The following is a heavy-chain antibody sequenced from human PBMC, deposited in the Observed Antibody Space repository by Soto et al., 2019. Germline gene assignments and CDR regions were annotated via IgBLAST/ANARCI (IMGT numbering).Heavy chain of an antibody. Sequence: EVQLVESGGGLVQPGGSLRVSCAASGFSFSNVWMSWVRQAPGKGLEWVGRIKSKTDGGTTDYAAPVKGRFTISRDDSKNALYLKRNSLKTEDTDVYYCALQESTTVTTFEFWGQGTLVTVSS. J-gene: IGHJ4*02. CDR2: IKSKTDGGTT. V-gene: IGHV3-15*01. CDR1: GFSFSNVW. CDR3: ALQESTTVTTFEF. D-gene: IGHD4-17*01.